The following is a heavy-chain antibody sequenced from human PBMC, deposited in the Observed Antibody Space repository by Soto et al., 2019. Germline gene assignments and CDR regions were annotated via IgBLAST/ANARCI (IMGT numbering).Heavy chain of an antibody. CDR2: IYYSGST. CDR3: ARSDVDTAMIQFDY. J-gene: IGHJ4*02. CDR1: GGSISSYY. Sequence: SETLSLTCTVSGGSISSYYWSWTRQPPGKGLEWIGYIYYSGSTNYNPSLKSRVTISVDTSKNQFSLKLSSVTAADTAVYYCARSDVDTAMIQFDYWGQGTLVTVSS. V-gene: IGHV4-59*01. D-gene: IGHD5-18*01.